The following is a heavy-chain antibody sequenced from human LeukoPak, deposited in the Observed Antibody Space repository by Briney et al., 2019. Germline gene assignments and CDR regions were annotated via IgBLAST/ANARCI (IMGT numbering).Heavy chain of an antibody. CDR3: ARFVTASAAFDI. CDR1: GGSISSSNYY. J-gene: IGHJ3*02. CDR2: MYYSGNA. Sequence: SETLSLTCTVSGGSISSSNYYWGWVRQPPGKGLEWIGSMYYSGNAYHNPSLKSRVTISVDTSKNQFSLKLSPVTVADTAVYYCARFVTASAAFDIWGQGTMVTVSS. D-gene: IGHD3-16*01. V-gene: IGHV4-39*01.